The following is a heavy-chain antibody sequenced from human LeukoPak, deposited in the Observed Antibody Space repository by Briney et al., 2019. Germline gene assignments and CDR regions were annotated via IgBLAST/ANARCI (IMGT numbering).Heavy chain of an antibody. Sequence: SETLSLTCTVSGGSISSYYWSWIRQPPGKGLEWIGYIYYSGSTNYNPSLKSRVTISVDTSKNQFSLKLSSVTAADTAVYYCARGGAERIWSGYYNHYFDYWGQGTLVTVSS. V-gene: IGHV4-59*01. CDR1: GGSISSYY. CDR3: ARGGAERIWSGYYNHYFDY. CDR2: IYYSGST. D-gene: IGHD3-3*01. J-gene: IGHJ4*02.